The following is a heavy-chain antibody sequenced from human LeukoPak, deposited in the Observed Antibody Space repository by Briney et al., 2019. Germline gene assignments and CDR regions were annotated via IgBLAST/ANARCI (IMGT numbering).Heavy chain of an antibody. D-gene: IGHD2-21*02. J-gene: IGHJ4*02. V-gene: IGHV3-21*01. CDR3: ARDLYEVTEPLVDY. CDR2: ISSSRSYI. Sequence: GGSLRLSCAASGFTFSSYSMNWVRQAPGKGLEWVASISSSRSYIYYADSVKGRFTISRDNAKNSLYLQMSSLRAEDTGVYYCARDLYEVTEPLVDYWGQGTLVTVSS. CDR1: GFTFSSYS.